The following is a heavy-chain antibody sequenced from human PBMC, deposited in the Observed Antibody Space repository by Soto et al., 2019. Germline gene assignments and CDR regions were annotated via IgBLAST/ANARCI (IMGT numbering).Heavy chain of an antibody. CDR1: SDSISSYY. D-gene: IGHD6-13*01. V-gene: IGHV4-59*01. CDR2: ISYSGST. J-gene: IGHJ4*02. Sequence: SETQSLTCTVSSDSISSYYWSRIRQPPGKRLEWIGYISYSGSTDYNPSLKSRVTISGDTSKNQFSLKVSSVTAADTAVYYCARGTSWQLPFDYWGQGTLVTVSS. CDR3: ARGTSWQLPFDY.